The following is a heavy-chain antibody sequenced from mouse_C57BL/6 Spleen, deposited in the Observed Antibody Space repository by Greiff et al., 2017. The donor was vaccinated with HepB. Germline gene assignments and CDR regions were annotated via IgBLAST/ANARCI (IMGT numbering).Heavy chain of an antibody. CDR3: ARHYYGRVGFAY. J-gene: IGHJ3*01. CDR1: GFSLTSYG. CDR2: IWSDGST. Sequence: VKVVESGPGLVAPSQSLSITCTVSGFSLTSYGVHWVRQPPGKGLEWLVVIWSDGSTTYNSALKSRLSISKDNSKSQVFLKMNSLQTDDTAMYYCARHYYGRVGFAYWGQGTLVTVSA. D-gene: IGHD1-1*01. V-gene: IGHV2-6-1*01.